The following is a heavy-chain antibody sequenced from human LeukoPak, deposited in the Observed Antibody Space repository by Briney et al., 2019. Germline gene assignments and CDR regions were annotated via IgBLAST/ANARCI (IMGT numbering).Heavy chain of an antibody. Sequence: GGSLRLSCAASGFTFSNYALHWVRQAPGKGLEWVAVISYDGSNKFYADSVRGRFTISRDNSKNTLFLQMNSLRPEDTAVYYCAKGYRYFSGNYYFPEYWGQGTLVTVSS. J-gene: IGHJ4*02. CDR3: AKGYRYFSGNYYFPEY. CDR2: ISYDGSNK. CDR1: GFTFSNYA. D-gene: IGHD1-26*01. V-gene: IGHV3-30*04.